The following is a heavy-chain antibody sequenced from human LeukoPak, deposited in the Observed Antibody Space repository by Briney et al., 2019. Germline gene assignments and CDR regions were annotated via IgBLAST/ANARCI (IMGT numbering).Heavy chain of an antibody. V-gene: IGHV3-48*03. Sequence: PGGSLRLSCAASGFTFSSYEMNWVRQAPGKGLEWVSYIGSSGSTIYYADSVKGRFTISRDNAKNSLYLQMNSLRAEDTAVYYCARENPRNRDAFDIWGQGTMVTVSS. CDR1: GFTFSSYE. CDR2: IGSSGSTI. J-gene: IGHJ3*02. CDR3: ARENPRNRDAFDI. D-gene: IGHD1-14*01.